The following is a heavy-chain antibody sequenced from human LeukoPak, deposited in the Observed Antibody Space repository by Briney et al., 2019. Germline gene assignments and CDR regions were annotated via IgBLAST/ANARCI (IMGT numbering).Heavy chain of an antibody. CDR1: GGSISSSSYY. J-gene: IGHJ4*02. CDR2: IYYSGST. Sequence: SETLSLTCTVSGGSISSSSYYWGWIRQPPGKGLEWIGSIYYSGSTYYNPSLKSRVTISVDTSKNQFSLKLSSVTAADTAVYYCARAGLLWFGDEDPLDYWGQGTLVTVSS. D-gene: IGHD3-10*01. V-gene: IGHV4-39*01. CDR3: ARAGLLWFGDEDPLDY.